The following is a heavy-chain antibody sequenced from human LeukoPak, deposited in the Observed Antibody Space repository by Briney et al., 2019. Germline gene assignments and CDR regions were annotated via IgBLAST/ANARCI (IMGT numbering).Heavy chain of an antibody. V-gene: IGHV3-21*04. CDR2: ISSSSSYI. CDR3: ARGRYPRYSSGWSPVDY. D-gene: IGHD6-19*01. Sequence: DPGGSLRLSCAASGFTFSSYSMNWVRQAPGKGLEWVSSISSSSSYIYYADSVKGRFTISRDNAKNSLYLQMNSLRAEDTAVYYCARGRYPRYSSGWSPVDYWGQGTLVTVSS. J-gene: IGHJ4*02. CDR1: GFTFSSYS.